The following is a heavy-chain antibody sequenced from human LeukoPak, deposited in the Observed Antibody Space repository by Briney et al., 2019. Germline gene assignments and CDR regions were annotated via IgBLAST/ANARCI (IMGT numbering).Heavy chain of an antibody. V-gene: IGHV1-18*01. CDR3: ARVLKYYYDSSGSLGAFDI. CDR2: ISAYNGNT. J-gene: IGHJ3*02. D-gene: IGHD3-22*01. Sequence: GASVKVSCEASGYTFTSYGISWVRQAPGKGLEWMGWISAYNGNTNYTQKLQGRVTMTTDTSTSTVYMELRSLRSDDTAVYYCARVLKYYYDSSGSLGAFDIWGQGTMVTASS. CDR1: GYTFTSYG.